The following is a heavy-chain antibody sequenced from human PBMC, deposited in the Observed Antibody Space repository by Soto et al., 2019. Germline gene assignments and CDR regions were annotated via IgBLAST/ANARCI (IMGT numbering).Heavy chain of an antibody. V-gene: IGHV4-38-2*01. CDR3: ARGDKTGGWNWFDH. CDR2: IYYSGST. J-gene: IGHJ5*02. CDR1: GYSITSGYF. Sequence: PSETLSLTCAVSGYSITSGYFWGWIRQPPGKGLEWIGSIYYSGSTYYNPSLKSRVTISVDTSRNQFSLKLTSVTAADTAVDYCARGDKTGGWNWFDHWGKGTLVP. D-gene: IGHD3-16*01.